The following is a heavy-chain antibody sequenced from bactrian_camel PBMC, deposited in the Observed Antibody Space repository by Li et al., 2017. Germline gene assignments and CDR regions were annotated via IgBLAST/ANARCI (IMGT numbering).Heavy chain of an antibody. V-gene: IGHV3S53*01. CDR1: GYTVSSGC. D-gene: IGHD4*01. J-gene: IGHJ4*01. CDR2: IVSDGRT. Sequence: HVQLVESGGGSVQAGGSLRLSCAASGYTVSSGCMGWFRQAPGKEREGVAGIVSDGRTSYANVVKGRFTISRDDANNTLLLQMTSLKPEDTAMYHCAAGRPGASCAVDYGTLRFTNYWGQGTQVTVS. CDR3: AAGRPGASCAVDYGTLRFTNY.